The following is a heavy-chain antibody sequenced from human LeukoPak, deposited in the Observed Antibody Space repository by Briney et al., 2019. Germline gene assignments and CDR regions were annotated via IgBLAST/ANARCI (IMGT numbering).Heavy chain of an antibody. J-gene: IGHJ4*02. Sequence: KTGGSLRLSCAASGFTFSSYSMNWVRQAPGKGLEWVSSISSSSSYIYYADSVKGRFTISRDNSKNTLYLQMNSLRAEDTAVYYCAKDLKLRRIAAAGWGQGTLVTVSS. CDR3: AKDLKLRRIAAAG. CDR1: GFTFSSYS. V-gene: IGHV3-21*04. CDR2: ISSSSSYI. D-gene: IGHD6-13*01.